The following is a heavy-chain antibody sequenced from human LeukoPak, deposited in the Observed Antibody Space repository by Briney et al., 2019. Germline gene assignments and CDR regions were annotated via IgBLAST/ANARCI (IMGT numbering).Heavy chain of an antibody. CDR3: TRGDYMDV. Sequence: GGSLRLSCAASGFSSSRYEFNWVRQAPGKGLECVAYISDSGSRIYYLESVKGRFTISRDNAKKSLYLQLNSLRAEDTALYYCTRGDYMDVWGKGTTVTVSS. J-gene: IGHJ6*03. CDR2: ISDSGSRI. V-gene: IGHV3-48*03. CDR1: GFSSSRYE.